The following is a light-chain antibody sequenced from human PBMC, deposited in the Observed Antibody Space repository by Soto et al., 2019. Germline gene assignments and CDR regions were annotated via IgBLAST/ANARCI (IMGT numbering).Light chain of an antibody. Sequence: QSALTQPASVSGSPGQSITISCTGTSGDVGYYNYVSWYQQHPGKAPKVFIYEVTHRPSGVSNRFSGSKSGNTASLTISGLQAEDEADYYCSSYTSSSTPYFFGTGTKLTVL. CDR3: SSYTSSSTPYF. J-gene: IGLJ1*01. CDR2: EVT. CDR1: SGDVGYYNY. V-gene: IGLV2-14*01.